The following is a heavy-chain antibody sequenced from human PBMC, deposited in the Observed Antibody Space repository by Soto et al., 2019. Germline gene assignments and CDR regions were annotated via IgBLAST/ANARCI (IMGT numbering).Heavy chain of an antibody. D-gene: IGHD6-19*01. J-gene: IGHJ5*02. CDR2: IYTSGST. CDR3: ARGLVAGIWRWFDP. V-gene: IGHV4-4*07. Sequence: QVQLQESGPGLVKPSETLSLTCTVSGGSISSYYWSWIRQPAGKGLEWIGRIYTSGSTNYNPSLKSRVTMSVDTSKNQFSLKLSSVTAADTAVYYCARGLVAGIWRWFDPWGQGTLVTVSS. CDR1: GGSISSYY.